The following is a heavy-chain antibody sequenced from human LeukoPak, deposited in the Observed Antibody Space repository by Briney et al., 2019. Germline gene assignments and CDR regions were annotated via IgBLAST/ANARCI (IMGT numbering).Heavy chain of an antibody. V-gene: IGHV4-4*07. CDR2: IHTSGST. CDR3: ARDHGLAYFDY. CDR1: GGSISSYY. Sequence: SETLSLTCTFSGGSISSYYWSWIRQPAGKGLEWIGRIHTSGSTNYNPSLKSRVTISVDTSKNQFSLKRSSVTAADTAVYYCARDHGLAYFDYWGQGTLVTVSS. J-gene: IGHJ4*02. D-gene: IGHD3-22*01.